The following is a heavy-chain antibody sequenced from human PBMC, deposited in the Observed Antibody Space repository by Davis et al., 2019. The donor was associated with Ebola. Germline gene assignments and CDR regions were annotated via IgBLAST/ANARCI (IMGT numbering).Heavy chain of an antibody. J-gene: IGHJ4*02. CDR3: ARDGSTSNQKSGEPDY. D-gene: IGHD7-27*01. CDR2: IIPIFGTP. Sequence: SVKVSCKASGGTFSNYAINWVRQAPGQGLEWMGGIIPIFGTPNYAQKFRGRVTITAVESTGTAYMELSSLRSEDTAVYYCARDGSTSNQKSGEPDYWGQGTLVTVSS. V-gene: IGHV1-69*13. CDR1: GGTFSNYA.